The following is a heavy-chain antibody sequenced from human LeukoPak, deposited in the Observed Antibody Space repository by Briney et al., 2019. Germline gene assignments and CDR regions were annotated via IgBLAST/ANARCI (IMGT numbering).Heavy chain of an antibody. J-gene: IGHJ4*02. CDR2: IYPGDSDT. CDR1: GYRFATYW. Sequence: GESLKISCKGSGYRFATYWIGWVRQMPGKGLEWMGIIYPGDSDTRYSPFFQGQVTISADMSIHTAYLQWSSLKASDTAMYYCARRTTSMIFFDYWGQGTLVTVSS. CDR3: ARRTTSMIFFDY. D-gene: IGHD3/OR15-3a*01. V-gene: IGHV5-51*01.